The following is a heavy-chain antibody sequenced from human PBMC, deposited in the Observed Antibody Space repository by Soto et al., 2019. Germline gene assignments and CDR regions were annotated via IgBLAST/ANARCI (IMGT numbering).Heavy chain of an antibody. CDR1: GYTFTSYG. D-gene: IGHD3-16*02. V-gene: IGHV1-18*01. J-gene: IGHJ4*02. CDR3: AGDSSSSVLFRDYVWGSYRYPFFDY. CDR2: ISAYNGNT. Sequence: ASVKVSCKASGYTFTSYGISWVRQAPGQGLEWMGWISAYNGNTNYAQKLQGRGTMTTDTSTSTAYMGLRSLRSDDTAVYYCAGDSSSSVLFRDYVWGSYRYPFFDYWGQGTLVTVSS.